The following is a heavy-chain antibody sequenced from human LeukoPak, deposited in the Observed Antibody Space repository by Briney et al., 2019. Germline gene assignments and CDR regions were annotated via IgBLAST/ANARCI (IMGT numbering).Heavy chain of an antibody. Sequence: SETLSLTCAVYGGPFSGYYWSWIRQPPGKGLEWIGEINHSGSTNYNPSLKSRVTISVDTSKNQFSLKLSSVTAADTAVYYCARPGVAGKLDYWGQGTLVTVSP. CDR1: GGPFSGYY. CDR2: INHSGST. J-gene: IGHJ4*02. V-gene: IGHV4-34*01. D-gene: IGHD3-10*01. CDR3: ARPGVAGKLDY.